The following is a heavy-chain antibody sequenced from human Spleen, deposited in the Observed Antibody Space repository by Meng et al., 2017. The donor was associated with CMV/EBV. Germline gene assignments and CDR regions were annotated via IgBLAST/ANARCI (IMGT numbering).Heavy chain of an antibody. D-gene: IGHD5-24*01. CDR1: GGSVSSNSYY. CDR3: ARDGYNSEAFDI. Sequence: SETLSLTCTVSGGSVSSNSYYWGWIRQSPGKGLEWIGSINSIGSTFSNPSLKSRVTISVDTSKNQFSLKVTSVTAADTAVYYCARDGYNSEAFDIWGQGTMVTVSS. V-gene: IGHV4-39*01. J-gene: IGHJ3*02. CDR2: INSIGST.